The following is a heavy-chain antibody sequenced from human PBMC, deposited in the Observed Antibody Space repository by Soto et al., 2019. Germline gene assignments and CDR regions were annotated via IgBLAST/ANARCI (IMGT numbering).Heavy chain of an antibody. J-gene: IGHJ5*02. D-gene: IGHD3-3*01. CDR1: GGSISSSSYY. CDR3: ARSITIFGVVRSPNWFDP. V-gene: IGHV4-39*01. CDR2: IYYSGST. Sequence: QLQLQESGPGLVKPSETLSLTCTVSGGSISSSSYYWGWIRQPPGKGLEWIGSIYYSGSTYYNPSLKSRVTISVDTSKNQFSLKLSSVTAADTAVYYCARSITIFGVVRSPNWFDPWGQGTLVTVSS.